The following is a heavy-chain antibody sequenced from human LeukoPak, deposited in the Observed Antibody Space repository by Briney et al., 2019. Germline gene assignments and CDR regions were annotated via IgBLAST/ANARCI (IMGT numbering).Heavy chain of an antibody. CDR2: IYYSGST. Sequence: PSETLSLTCTVSGGSISSGDYYWSWIRQPPGKGLEWIGYIYYSGSTYYNPSLKSRVTISVDTSKNQFSLKLSSVTAADTAVYYCARDRGDGYKSNRFDPWGQGTLVTVSS. CDR3: ARDRGDGYKSNRFDP. J-gene: IGHJ5*02. V-gene: IGHV4-30-4*08. D-gene: IGHD5-24*01. CDR1: GGSISSGDYY.